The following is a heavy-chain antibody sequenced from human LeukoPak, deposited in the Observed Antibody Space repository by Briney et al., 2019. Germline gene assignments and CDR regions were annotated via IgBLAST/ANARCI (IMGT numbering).Heavy chain of an antibody. J-gene: IGHJ2*01. CDR2: ISTSSTTI. CDR1: GFSFSNYA. V-gene: IGHV3-48*01. CDR3: ARAPGNYYDSTGYWYFDL. D-gene: IGHD3-22*01. Sequence: GGSLRLSCTASGFSFSNYAMNWVRQAPGKGLEGLSYISTSSTTIHCADSVKGRFTSSREDARNSLYLQMNSLRAEDTAVYFCARAPGNYYDSTGYWYFDLWGRGTLVTVSS.